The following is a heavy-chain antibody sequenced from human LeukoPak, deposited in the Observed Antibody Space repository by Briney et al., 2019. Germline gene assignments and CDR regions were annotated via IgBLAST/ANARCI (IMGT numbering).Heavy chain of an antibody. CDR1: GGSISSGGYY. CDR2: IYHSGST. CDR3: ARTYYDFWSGYLAYFDY. D-gene: IGHD3-3*01. Sequence: PSETLSLTCTVSGGSISSGGYYWSWIRQPPGKGLEWIGYIYHSGSTYYNPSLKSRVTISVDTSKNQFSLKLSSVTAADTAVYYCARTYYDFWSGYLAYFDYWGQGTLVTVSS. J-gene: IGHJ4*02. V-gene: IGHV4-30-2*01.